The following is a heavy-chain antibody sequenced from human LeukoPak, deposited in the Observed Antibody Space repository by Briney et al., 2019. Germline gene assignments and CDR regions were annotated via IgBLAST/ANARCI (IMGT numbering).Heavy chain of an antibody. J-gene: IGHJ6*02. Sequence: GGSLRLSCAASGFTVSSNYMSWVRQAPGKGLEWVSVIYSGGNTYYADSVKGRFTISRDNSKNTLYLQMNSLRAEDTAVYYCARKGDSSSWHTYYYYGMDVWGQGTTVTVSS. CDR1: GFTVSSNY. CDR2: IYSGGNT. D-gene: IGHD6-13*01. CDR3: ARKGDSSSWHTYYYYGMDV. V-gene: IGHV3-66*01.